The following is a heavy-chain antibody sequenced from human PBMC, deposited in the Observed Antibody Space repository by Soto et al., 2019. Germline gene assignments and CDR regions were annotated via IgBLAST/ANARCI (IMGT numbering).Heavy chain of an antibody. CDR3: ARYDDTAMAYFDY. Sequence: ASVKVSCKASGYTFTGYYMHWVRQAPGQGLEWMGWINPNSGGTNYAQKFQGWVTMTRDTSISTAYMELSRLRSDDTAVYYFARYDDTAMAYFDYWGQGTLDTVSS. V-gene: IGHV1-2*04. D-gene: IGHD5-18*01. CDR2: INPNSGGT. J-gene: IGHJ4*02. CDR1: GYTFTGYY.